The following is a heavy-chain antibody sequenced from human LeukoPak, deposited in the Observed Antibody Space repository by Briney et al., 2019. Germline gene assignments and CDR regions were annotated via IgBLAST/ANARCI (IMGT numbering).Heavy chain of an antibody. CDR3: ARASNDYGDYYFDY. J-gene: IGHJ4*02. CDR2: ISAYNGNT. CDR1: GYTFTSYG. D-gene: IGHD4-17*01. Sequence: ASVKVSCKASGYTFTSYGISWARQAPGQGLEWMGWISAYNGNTNYAQKLQGRVTMTTDTSTSTAYMELRSLRSDDTAVYYCARASNDYGDYYFDYWGQGTLVTVSS. V-gene: IGHV1-18*01.